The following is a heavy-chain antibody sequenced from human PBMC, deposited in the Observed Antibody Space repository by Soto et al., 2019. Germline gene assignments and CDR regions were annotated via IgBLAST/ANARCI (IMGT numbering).Heavy chain of an antibody. CDR3: VTGYDFGY. CDR1: GFTFSSYS. V-gene: IGHV3-21*01. Sequence: EVQLVESGGGLVKPGGYLRLSCAASGFTFSSYSRNWVRQAPGKGLEWVSSISSSSSYIYYADSVKGRFTISRENAKNALYLKMNCVRAEDTAVYYCVTGYDFGYWGQGTLVTVSS. D-gene: IGHD5-12*01. J-gene: IGHJ4*02. CDR2: ISSSSSYI.